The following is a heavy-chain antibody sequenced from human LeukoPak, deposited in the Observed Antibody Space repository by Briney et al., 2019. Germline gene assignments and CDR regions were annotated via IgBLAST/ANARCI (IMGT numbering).Heavy chain of an antibody. V-gene: IGHV1-69*04. D-gene: IGHD1-26*01. J-gene: IGHJ4*02. CDR1: GGTFSSYT. Sequence: ASVKVSCKASGGTFSSYTISWVRQAPGQGLEWIGRIIPILGIANYAQKFQGRVTITADKSTSTAYMELSSLRSEDTAVYYCAREMVGLMWGAGLNWGQGTLVTVSS. CDR2: IIPILGIA. CDR3: AREMVGLMWGAGLN.